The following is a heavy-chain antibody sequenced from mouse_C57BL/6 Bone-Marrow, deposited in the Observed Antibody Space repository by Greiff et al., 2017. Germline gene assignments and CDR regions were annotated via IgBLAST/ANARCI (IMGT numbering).Heavy chain of an antibody. Sequence: EVQLQQSGAELVRPGASVKLSCTASGFNIQDYYMHWVKQRPEQGLEWIGRIDPEDGDTEYAPKFQGKATMTADTSSNTAYLQLSSLTSEDTAVYYCTNTTVGATWRNYFDYWGQGTTLTVSS. J-gene: IGHJ2*01. D-gene: IGHD1-1*01. V-gene: IGHV14-1*01. CDR1: GFNIQDYY. CDR2: IDPEDGDT. CDR3: TNTTVGATWRNYFDY.